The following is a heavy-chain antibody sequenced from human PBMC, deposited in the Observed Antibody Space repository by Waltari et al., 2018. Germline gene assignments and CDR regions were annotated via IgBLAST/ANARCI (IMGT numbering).Heavy chain of an antibody. J-gene: IGHJ4*02. CDR2: LSNGNDVS. D-gene: IGHD4-4*01. CDR1: GFNVNDNT. V-gene: IGHV3-23*01. CDR3: VREVGYTNSAT. Sequence: LESGGASVQPGGSLRLSCAASGFNVNDNTMSWVRQPPGQGMAWVSSLSNGNDVSYQSDSVKGRFTTARDIAGNSSYLQMSGLRSEDTAIYYCVREVGYTNSATWGQGTLVNVSP.